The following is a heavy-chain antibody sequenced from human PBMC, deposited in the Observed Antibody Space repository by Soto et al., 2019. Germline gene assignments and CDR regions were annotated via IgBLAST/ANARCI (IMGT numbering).Heavy chain of an antibody. V-gene: IGHV1-2*02. J-gene: IGHJ4*02. D-gene: IGHD4-17*01. CDR1: GYTFTGYY. CDR2: IKSNSGDT. Sequence: ASVKVSCKASGYTFTGYYIHWVRQAPGQGLEWMGWIKSNSGDTKYAQKFQGRVTITRDTSISTAYMELSRPRSDDTAMYYCARVGYYGDYVYFDYWGQGTLVTVSS. CDR3: ARVGYYGDYVYFDY.